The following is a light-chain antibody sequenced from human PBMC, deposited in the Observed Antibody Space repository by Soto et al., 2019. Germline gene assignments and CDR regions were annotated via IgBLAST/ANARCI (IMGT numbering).Light chain of an antibody. CDR1: SSNIGAGYD. J-gene: IGLJ3*02. CDR3: QSYDFSLSGWV. CDR2: GNS. V-gene: IGLV1-40*01. Sequence: QAVVTQPPSVSGAPGQRVTISCTGRSSNIGAGYDVHWYLQLPGTAPKLLVYGNSNRPSGVPDRFSGTKSGISASLAITGLQAEDEAAYYCQSYDFSLSGWVFGGGTKLTVL.